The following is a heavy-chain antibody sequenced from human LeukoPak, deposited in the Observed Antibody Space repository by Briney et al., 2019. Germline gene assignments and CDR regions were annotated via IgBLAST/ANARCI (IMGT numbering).Heavy chain of an antibody. Sequence: GGSLRLSCAASGFTFSSYEMNWVRQAPGKGLEWVSYISSSGSTIYYADSVKGRFTISRDNAKDSLYLQMNSLRAEDTAVYYCASSGDRENIFDYWGQGTLVTVSS. V-gene: IGHV3-48*03. CDR1: GFTFSSYE. J-gene: IGHJ4*02. CDR2: ISSSGSTI. D-gene: IGHD2-21*02. CDR3: ASSGDRENIFDY.